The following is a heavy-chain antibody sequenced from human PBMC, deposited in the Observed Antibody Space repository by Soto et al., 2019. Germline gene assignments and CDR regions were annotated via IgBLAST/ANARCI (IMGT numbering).Heavy chain of an antibody. CDR3: ARGAQYCGGDCFNHYYFDY. D-gene: IGHD2-21*02. J-gene: IGHJ4*02. V-gene: IGHV1-69*12. CDR1: GGTFSSYA. Sequence: QVQLVQSGAEVKKPGSSVKVSCKASGGTFSSYAISWVRQAPGQGLEWMGGIIPIFGTANYAQKFQGRVTITAGESTSTAYMELSSLRSEDTAVYYCARGAQYCGGDCFNHYYFDYWGQGTLVTVSS. CDR2: IIPIFGTA.